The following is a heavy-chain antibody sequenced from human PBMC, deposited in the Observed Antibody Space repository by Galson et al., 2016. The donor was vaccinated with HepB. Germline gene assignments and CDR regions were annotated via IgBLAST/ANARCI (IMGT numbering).Heavy chain of an antibody. CDR2: IYPDGKT. CDR3: VKGPVGYYYYGMDV. V-gene: IGHV3-66*01. CDR1: GLAVSFDY. Sequence: SLRLSCATSGLAVSFDYMGWVRQAPGKGLEWVSFIYPDGKTSYADSVKGRFTISRDNSKNTVYFQMSSLRAEDTAVYYCVKGPVGYYYYGMDVWGQGTTVTVSS. D-gene: IGHD1-26*01. J-gene: IGHJ6*02.